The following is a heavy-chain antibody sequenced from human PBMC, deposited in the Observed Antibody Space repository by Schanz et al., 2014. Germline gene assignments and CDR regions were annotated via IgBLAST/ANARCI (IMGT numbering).Heavy chain of an antibody. J-gene: IGHJ4*02. Sequence: QLVGSGGGLIQPGGSLRLSCTASGFAFSSYSMNWVRQAPGKGLEWVANIKQDGSEKYYVDAVKGRFTISRDNAKKSMYLHMKSLRGEDTAVYYCARDNYYGSGSCAYWGQGTLVTVSS. CDR1: GFAFSSYS. D-gene: IGHD3-10*01. V-gene: IGHV3-7*01. CDR2: IKQDGSEK. CDR3: ARDNYYGSGSCAY.